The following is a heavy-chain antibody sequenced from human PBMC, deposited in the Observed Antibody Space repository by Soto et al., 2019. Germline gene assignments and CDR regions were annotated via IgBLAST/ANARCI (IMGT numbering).Heavy chain of an antibody. CDR1: GGSISSYY. CDR2: IYYSGST. CDR3: GRDQVPGALRGWFAP. J-gene: IGHJ5*02. Sequence: QVQLQESVPGLVKPSETLSLTCTVPGGSISSYYWSWIRQPPGKGLEWIGYIYYSGSTTYNPALMRRVTVSGDTFKNQFSLRRSAVTAADTAVYYCGRDQVPGALRGWFAPWGQGTLATVSS. D-gene: IGHD1-26*01. V-gene: IGHV4-59*01.